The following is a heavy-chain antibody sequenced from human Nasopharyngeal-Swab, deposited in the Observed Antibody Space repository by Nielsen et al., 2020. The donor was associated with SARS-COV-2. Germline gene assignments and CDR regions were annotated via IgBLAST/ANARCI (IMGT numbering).Heavy chain of an antibody. J-gene: IGHJ5*02. CDR3: ARGGSSLGANLEDP. CDR1: GYTFLNHD. V-gene: IGHV1-8*01. Sequence: SVTVSCKASGYTFLNHDINWVRQSTAQGLEWMGWMTPNSGNTGYAQKFQGRVTITRNTSTRTAYLELRSLRSEDTAVYYCARGGSSLGANLEDPWGQGTLVIVSS. D-gene: IGHD3-10*01. CDR2: MTPNSGNT.